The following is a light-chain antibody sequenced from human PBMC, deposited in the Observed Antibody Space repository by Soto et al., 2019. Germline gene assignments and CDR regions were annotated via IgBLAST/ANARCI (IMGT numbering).Light chain of an antibody. CDR2: HAS. V-gene: IGKV3-20*01. J-gene: IGKJ1*01. CDR1: QSISRNY. Sequence: IVLTQSPGTLSLSPGERVTLSCRASQSISRNYLAWYQQKPGLAPRLIMYHASSRAPGIPDRFSGSGSGTDFALTISRLEPEDFAVYYCQQYGTSTGTFGQGTKVDIK. CDR3: QQYGTSTGT.